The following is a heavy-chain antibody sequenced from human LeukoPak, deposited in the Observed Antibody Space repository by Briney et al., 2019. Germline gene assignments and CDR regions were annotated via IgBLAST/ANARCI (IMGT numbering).Heavy chain of an antibody. CDR3: ARHIDWKFDY. J-gene: IGHJ4*02. V-gene: IGHV3-7*01. CDR1: GFTFSSYW. Sequence: PGGSLRLSCAPSGFTFSSYWTTWARQAPGKGLEWVANIKQDGSEEYYVDSVKGRFTISKDNAKNSLYLQMNSLRAEDTAVYYCARHIDWKFDYWGQGTLVTVSS. CDR2: IKQDGSEE. D-gene: IGHD1-1*01.